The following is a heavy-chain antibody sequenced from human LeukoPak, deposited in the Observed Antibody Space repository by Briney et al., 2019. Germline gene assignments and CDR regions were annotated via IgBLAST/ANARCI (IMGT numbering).Heavy chain of an antibody. CDR2: IYYNGST. Sequence: SETLSLTCTVSGGSGDSVSSTTYYWGWIRQPPGKGLEWRGYIYYNGSTYYNPSLKSRVNMSVDTSKNHFSLKVSSVTAADTAVYYCARLSKGRYFDYIFDYWGQGTLVTVSS. J-gene: IGHJ4*02. CDR3: ARLSKGRYFDYIFDY. D-gene: IGHD3-9*01. CDR1: GGSGDSVSSTTYY. V-gene: IGHV4-39*02.